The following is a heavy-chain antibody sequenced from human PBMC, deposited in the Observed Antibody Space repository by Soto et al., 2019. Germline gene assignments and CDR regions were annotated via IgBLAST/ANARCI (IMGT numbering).Heavy chain of an antibody. V-gene: IGHV3-30*18. CDR3: AKDRVVVVVAATAYGMDV. D-gene: IGHD2-15*01. CDR1: GFTFSSYG. J-gene: IGHJ6*02. Sequence: GGSLRLSCAASGFTFSSYGMHWVRQAPGKGLEWVAVISYDGSNKYYADSVKGRFTISRDNSKNTLYLQMNSLRAEDTAVYYCAKDRVVVVVAATAYGMDVWGQGTTVTAP. CDR2: ISYDGSNK.